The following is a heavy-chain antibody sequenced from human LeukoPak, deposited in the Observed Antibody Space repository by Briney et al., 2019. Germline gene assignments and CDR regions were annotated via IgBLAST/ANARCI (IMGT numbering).Heavy chain of an antibody. CDR3: ARHGHDFTLDY. D-gene: IGHD3-3*01. CDR1: GYSISSGFY. CDR2: TYHSGST. V-gene: IGHV4-38-2*01. J-gene: IGHJ4*02. Sequence: SETLSLTCAVSGYSISSGFYWGCIRQPPGKGLEWIGSTYHSGSTYYNPSLKSRVTISVDTSKNQFSLKLSSVTAADTAVYYCARHGHDFTLDYWGQGTLVTVSS.